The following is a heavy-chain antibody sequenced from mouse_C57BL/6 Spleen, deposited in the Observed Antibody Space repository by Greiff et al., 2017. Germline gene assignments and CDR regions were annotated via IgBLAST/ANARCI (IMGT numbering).Heavy chain of an antibody. V-gene: IGHV5-6*01. Sequence: EVKLMESGGDLVKPGGSLQLSCAASGFTFSSYGMSWVRQTPDKRLEWVATIRSGGSYTYYPDSVKGRFTISRDNAKNTLYLQMSSLKSEDTAMYYCARHDYYDYYGFAYWGQGTLVTVSA. CDR2: IRSGGSYT. D-gene: IGHD2-4*01. CDR1: GFTFSSYG. J-gene: IGHJ3*01. CDR3: ARHDYYDYYGFAY.